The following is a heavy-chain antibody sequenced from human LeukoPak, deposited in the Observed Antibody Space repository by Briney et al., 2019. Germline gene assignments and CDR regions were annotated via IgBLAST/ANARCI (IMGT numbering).Heavy chain of an antibody. V-gene: IGHV4-39*07. J-gene: IGHJ4*02. D-gene: IGHD2-2*01. Sequence: SETLSLTCTVSNDSIRSRNYYWGWIRQPPGKGLQWIGSIYYSESTYYNPSLKSRVTISVDTSKNQFSLKLSSVTAADTAVYYCASFLPAAPYWGQGTLVTVSS. CDR2: IYYSEST. CDR3: ASFLPAAPY. CDR1: NDSIRSRNYY.